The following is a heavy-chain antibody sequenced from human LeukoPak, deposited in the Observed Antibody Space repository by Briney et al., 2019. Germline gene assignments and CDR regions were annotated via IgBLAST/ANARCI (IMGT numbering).Heavy chain of an antibody. CDR2: INHSGST. V-gene: IGHV4-34*01. J-gene: IGHJ4*02. D-gene: IGHD3-3*01. CDR3: ARGSSLRTIFGVVIQTCFDY. Sequence: SETLSLTCAVYGGSFSGYYWSWIRQPPGKGLEWIGEINHSGSTNYNPSLKSRVTISVDTSKNQFSLKLSSVTAADTAVYYCARGSSLRTIFGVVIQTCFDYWGQGTLVTVSS. CDR1: GGSFSGYY.